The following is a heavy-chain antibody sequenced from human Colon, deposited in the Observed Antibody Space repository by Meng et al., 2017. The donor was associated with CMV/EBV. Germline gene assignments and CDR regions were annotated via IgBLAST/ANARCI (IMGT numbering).Heavy chain of an antibody. Sequence: GGSLRLSCTASGFTFRSYWMHWVRQAPGKGLVWVSRINKDGGSITYADFVEGRFTISRDNAKNTLYLQMNSLRVEDTAVYYCARRGKISGSNWFDPWGQGTLVTVSS. CDR3: ARRGKISGSNWFDP. V-gene: IGHV3-74*01. CDR1: GFTFRSYW. CDR2: INKDGGSI. J-gene: IGHJ5*02. D-gene: IGHD3-10*01.